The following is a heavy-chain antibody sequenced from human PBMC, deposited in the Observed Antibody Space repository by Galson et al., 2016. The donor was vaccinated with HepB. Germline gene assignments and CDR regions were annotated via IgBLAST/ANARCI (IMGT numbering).Heavy chain of an antibody. V-gene: IGHV3-23*01. CDR1: GFTFSRYA. D-gene: IGHD2-2*03. Sequence: SLRLSCAASGFTFSRYAMSWVRQAPGRGLEWVSGLSPSGGSIYYADSVKGRFIISRDNSKNTLYLQMSSLRAEDTAVYYCAKDLSPLYHGYYFDKWGQGTLVTVSS. J-gene: IGHJ4*02. CDR3: AKDLSPLYHGYYFDK. CDR2: LSPSGGSI.